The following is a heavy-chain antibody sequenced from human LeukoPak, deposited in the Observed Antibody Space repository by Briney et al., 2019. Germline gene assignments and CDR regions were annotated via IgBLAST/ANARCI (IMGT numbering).Heavy chain of an antibody. CDR3: ARRRPHDGFDI. CDR1: GYSFTSYW. Sequence: GESLKISCKGSGYSFTSYWIGWVRQMPGKGLEWMAIIYPGDSDTRYSPSFQGQVTISADKSISTAYLQWSSLKASDTATYYCARRRPHDGFDIWGQGTLVTVSS. V-gene: IGHV5-51*01. CDR2: IYPGDSDT. J-gene: IGHJ3*02.